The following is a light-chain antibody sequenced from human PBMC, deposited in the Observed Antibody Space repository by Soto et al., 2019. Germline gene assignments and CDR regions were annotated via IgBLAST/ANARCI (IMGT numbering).Light chain of an antibody. CDR1: SSDIGTYIS. V-gene: IGLV2-18*01. CDR3: SLYISRSTSFV. CDR2: AVS. J-gene: IGLJ1*01. Sequence: QSALAQPTSGSGSPGQSVSISCTGTSSDIGTYISVSWYQQPPGTAPKLIIYAVSNRPSGVPDRFSGSKSGNTASLTISGLQAEDEADYYCSLYISRSTSFVFGTGTKVTVL.